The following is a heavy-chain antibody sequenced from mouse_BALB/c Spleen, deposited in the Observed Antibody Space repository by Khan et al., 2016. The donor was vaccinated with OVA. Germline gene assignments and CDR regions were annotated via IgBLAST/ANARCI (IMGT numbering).Heavy chain of an antibody. J-gene: IGHJ3*01. Sequence: EVELVESGGDLVKPGGSLKLSCAASGFTFRNYSMSWVRQTPDKRLEWVASISSDSDYPYYPDSVKGRFTISRDNATSTLYLQMSDLKSEDTAMYYCADHLSWSVAYWGQGTLVTVSA. CDR3: ADHLSWSVAY. CDR1: GFTFRNYS. CDR2: ISSDSDYP. V-gene: IGHV5-6*01.